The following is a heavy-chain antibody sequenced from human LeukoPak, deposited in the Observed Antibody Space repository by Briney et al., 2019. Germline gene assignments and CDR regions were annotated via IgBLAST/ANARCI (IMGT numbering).Heavy chain of an antibody. CDR1: GFTFSHYA. D-gene: IGHD6-19*01. CDR3: TRTHINGWCFDS. J-gene: IGHJ4*02. CDR2: ITFDGGNT. V-gene: IGHV3-23*01. Sequence: GGSLRLSCAASGFTFSHYAMSWVRQAPGKGLEWVSIITFDGGNTYYSSVKGRFTISRDNSKNTLYLQMSSLGAEDTAIYYCTRTHINGWCFDSWGQGTLVTVSS.